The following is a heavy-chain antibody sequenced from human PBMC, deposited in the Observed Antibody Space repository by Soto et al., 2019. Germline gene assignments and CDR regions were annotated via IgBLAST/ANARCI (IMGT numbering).Heavy chain of an antibody. CDR3: AKDLRPDGRYDLDY. J-gene: IGHJ4*02. CDR2: IVGDASSI. Sequence: GGSLRLSCAAYGFTFRTYAMNWVRQAPGKGLEWVAVIVGDASSIDYADSVKGRFTISRDNSKNIMYLQMTSLKVEDTATYFCAKDLRPDGRYDLDYWRQGTQVTVSS. D-gene: IGHD2-15*01. V-gene: IGHV3-23*03. CDR1: GFTFRTYA.